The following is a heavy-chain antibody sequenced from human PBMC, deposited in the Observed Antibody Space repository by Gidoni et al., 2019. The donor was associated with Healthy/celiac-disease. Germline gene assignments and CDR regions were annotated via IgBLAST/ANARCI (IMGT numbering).Heavy chain of an antibody. Sequence: QVTSKESGPVLVNPTETLTLTCTASGFSLSNARMGVSWYRQPPGKALEWFAHIFTNDEKSDSTSLKSRLTISKDTAKSQVVLTMTNMDPVDTATYYCARSLWGSYRSENWFDPWGQGTLVTVSS. CDR1: GFSLSNARMG. J-gene: IGHJ5*02. CDR2: IFTNDEK. D-gene: IGHD3-16*02. V-gene: IGHV2-26*01. CDR3: ARSLWGSYRSENWFDP.